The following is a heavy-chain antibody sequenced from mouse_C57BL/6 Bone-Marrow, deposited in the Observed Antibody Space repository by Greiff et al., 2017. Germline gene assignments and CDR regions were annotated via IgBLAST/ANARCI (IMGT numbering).Heavy chain of an antibody. CDR2: IYPGGGYT. CDR1: GYTFTNYW. Sequence: QVQLQQSGAELVRPGTSVKMSCKASGYTFTNYWIGWAKQRPGHGLEWIGDIYPGGGYTNYNEKFKGKATLTADKSSRPAYMQFSRLTSEDSAFDDCARRSYDSKDWYIDDWGTGTTVTVSS. D-gene: IGHD2-5*01. CDR3: ARRSYDSKDWYIDD. J-gene: IGHJ1*03. V-gene: IGHV1-63*01.